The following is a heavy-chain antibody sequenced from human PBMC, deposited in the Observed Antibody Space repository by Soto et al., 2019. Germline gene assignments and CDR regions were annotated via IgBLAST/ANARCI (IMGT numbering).Heavy chain of an antibody. V-gene: IGHV1-8*01. CDR2: MQPSSGRT. Sequence: DSVKVSCKGSGYSLTGLDINWVRQTTGQGLEWMGWMQPSSGRTGYAQKFQGRVTMTRDTSINTAYMELSSLTSDDTAFYYCARGVTAGVDYWGQGTLVTVSS. J-gene: IGHJ4*02. D-gene: IGHD1-26*01. CDR1: GYSLTGLD. CDR3: ARGVTAGVDY.